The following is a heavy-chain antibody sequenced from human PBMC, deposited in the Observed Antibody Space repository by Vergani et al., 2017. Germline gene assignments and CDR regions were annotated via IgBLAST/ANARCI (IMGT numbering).Heavy chain of an antibody. CDR1: GGSFSGYY. J-gene: IGHJ4*02. D-gene: IGHD3-16*02. CDR2: INHSGST. Sequence: QVQLQQWGAGLLKPSETLSLTCAVYGGSFSGYYWSWIRQPPGKGLEWIGEINHSGSTNYNPSLKSRVTIAVDTPKDQFSLKLSSVTAADTAVYYCAREEPYDYVWGSHRLPFDYWGQGTLVTVSS. CDR3: AREEPYDYVWGSHRLPFDY. V-gene: IGHV4-34*01.